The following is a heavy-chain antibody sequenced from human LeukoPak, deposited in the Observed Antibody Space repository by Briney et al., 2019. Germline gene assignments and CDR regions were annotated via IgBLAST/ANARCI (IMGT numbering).Heavy chain of an antibody. J-gene: IGHJ4*02. CDR2: INHSGST. V-gene: IGHV4-34*01. CDR1: GGSFSGYY. Sequence: PSETLSLTCAVYGGSFSGYYWSWIRQPPGKGLEWIGEINHSGSTNYNPSLKSRVTISVDTSKNQFSLKLSSVTAADTAVYYWARDYGDYEDYFDYWGQGTLVTVSS. CDR3: ARDYGDYEDYFDY. D-gene: IGHD4-17*01.